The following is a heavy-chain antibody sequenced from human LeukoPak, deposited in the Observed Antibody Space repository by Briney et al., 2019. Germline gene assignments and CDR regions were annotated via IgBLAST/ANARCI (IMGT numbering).Heavy chain of an antibody. CDR2: IDPNTGDS. V-gene: IGHV1-2*02. CDR1: EYTFTGYY. CDR3: ARLSSHYGDYKVDP. D-gene: IGHD4-17*01. Sequence: ASVKVSCKASEYTFTGYYIHWVRQAPGQGLEWMGWIDPNTGDSNYVQKFQGRVTMTRDTSISTAYMELSSLRSEDTAVYYCARLSSHYGDYKVDPWGQGTLVTVSS. J-gene: IGHJ5*02.